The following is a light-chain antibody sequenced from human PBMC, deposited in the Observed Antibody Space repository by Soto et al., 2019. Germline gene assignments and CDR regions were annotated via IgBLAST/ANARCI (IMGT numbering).Light chain of an antibody. CDR1: SSDLGSYNL. CDR3: CSYAGSSTFV. J-gene: IGLJ1*01. CDR2: EGS. Sequence: ALTQPASVSGSPGQSITLSCTGTSSDLGSYNLVSWYQQHPGKAPKLMIYEGSKRPSGVSYRFSGSKSGNTASLTISGLQTEDEADYYCCSYAGSSTFVFGTGTKVTVL. V-gene: IGLV2-23*01.